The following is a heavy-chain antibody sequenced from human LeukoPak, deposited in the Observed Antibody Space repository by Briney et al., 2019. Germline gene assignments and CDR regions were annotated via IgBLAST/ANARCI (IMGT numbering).Heavy chain of an antibody. D-gene: IGHD1-20*01. Sequence: GASVKVSCRASGYTFSDYYMHWVRQAPGQGLEWMGWINLNSGRTHYGQKFQGRVTMTSDTSLNTAYMELSRLRSDDTAVYFCARDYFTFTSKSYNFFDPWGQGTLVTVSS. V-gene: IGHV1-2*02. CDR1: GYTFSDYY. CDR2: INLNSGRT. J-gene: IGHJ5*02. CDR3: ARDYFTFTSKSYNFFDP.